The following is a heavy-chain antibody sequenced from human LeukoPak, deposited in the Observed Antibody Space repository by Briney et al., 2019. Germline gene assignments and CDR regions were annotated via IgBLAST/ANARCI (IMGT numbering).Heavy chain of an antibody. CDR2: ITSSSYR. V-gene: IGHV3-21*01. J-gene: IGHJ4*02. CDR3: ARGPPYGV. D-gene: IGHD4-17*01. Sequence: GGSLRLSCAASGFTFSSYDMNWVRQAPGKGLEWVSIITSSSYRYLGDSVKGRFTISRDNAKNSLYLQMNSLRADDTAVYYCARGPPYGVWGQGTLVTVSS. CDR1: GFTFSSYD.